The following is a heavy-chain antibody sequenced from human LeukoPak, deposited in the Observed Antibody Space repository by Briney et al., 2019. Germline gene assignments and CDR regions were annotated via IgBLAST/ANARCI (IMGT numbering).Heavy chain of an antibody. D-gene: IGHD3-22*01. J-gene: IGHJ6*02. CDR2: IYYSGST. V-gene: IGHV4-30-4*01. CDR3: ARDRHSSGYYRGYYYYYGMDV. Sequence: SETLSLTCTVSGGSISSGDYYWSWIRQPPGKGLEWIGYIYYSGSTYYNPSLKSRVTISVDTSKNQFSLKLSSVTAADTAVYYCARDRHSSGYYRGYYYYYGMDVWGQGTTVTVSS. CDR1: GGSISSGDYY.